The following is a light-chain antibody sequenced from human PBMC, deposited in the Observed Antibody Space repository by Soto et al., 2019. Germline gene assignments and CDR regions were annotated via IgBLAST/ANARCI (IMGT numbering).Light chain of an antibody. Sequence: EILLTQSPGTLSLSPGERATLSCRASQSVTNSYLAWYQQKLGQAPRLLIYGASNRATGIPDRFSASGSGTDFTLTISRLEPEDFAVYYCHQYARSPRTFGQGTKVEIK. CDR2: GAS. CDR1: QSVTNSY. V-gene: IGKV3-20*01. J-gene: IGKJ1*01. CDR3: HQYARSPRT.